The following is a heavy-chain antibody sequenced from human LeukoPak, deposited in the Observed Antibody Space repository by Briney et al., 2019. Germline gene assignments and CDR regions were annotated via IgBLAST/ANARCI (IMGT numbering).Heavy chain of an antibody. CDR3: ARDRHESGGYYDAFDI. J-gene: IGHJ3*02. CDR2: ISSSGSAI. Sequence: GGSLRLSCAASGFTFSSYEMNWVRQAPGKGLEWVSCISSSGSAINYADSVKGRFTITTDNAKNSVYLQMNSLRVEDTAVYYCARDRHESGGYYDAFDIWGQGTMVTVSS. V-gene: IGHV3-48*03. CDR1: GFTFSSYE. D-gene: IGHD3-22*01.